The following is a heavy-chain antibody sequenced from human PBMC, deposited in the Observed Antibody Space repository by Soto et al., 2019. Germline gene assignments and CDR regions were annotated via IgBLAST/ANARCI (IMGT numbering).Heavy chain of an antibody. CDR2: INPSGGST. CDR1: GYTFTSYY. CDR3: ARGRVYDFWSGYPRLYYYYGMDV. J-gene: IGHJ6*02. Sequence: ASVKVSCKASGYTFTSYYMHWVRQAPGQGLEWMGIINPSGGSTSYAQKFQGWVTMTRDTSISTAYMELSGLRSDDTAVYYCARGRVYDFWSGYPRLYYYYGMDVWGQGTTVTVSS. D-gene: IGHD3-3*01. V-gene: IGHV1-2*04.